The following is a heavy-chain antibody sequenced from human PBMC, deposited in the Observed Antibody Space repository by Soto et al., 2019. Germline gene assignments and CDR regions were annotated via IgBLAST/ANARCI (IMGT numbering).Heavy chain of an antibody. J-gene: IGHJ6*01. Sequence: ASVKVSCKASGYTFTNYDINWVRPATGQGLEWMVWLNPNSGNTGYAQKLQGRVTMTRNTSISTASMELSSLRSEDTAVYYCARDYPGLSGSYYTGLPYYYGMDVWGQGTMVTVSS. V-gene: IGHV1-8*01. CDR1: GYTFTNYD. CDR3: ARDYPGLSGSYYTGLPYYYGMDV. CDR2: LNPNSGNT. D-gene: IGHD3-10*01.